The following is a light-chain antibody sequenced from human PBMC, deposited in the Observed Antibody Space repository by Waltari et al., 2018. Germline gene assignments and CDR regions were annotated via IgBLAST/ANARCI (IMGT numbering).Light chain of an antibody. CDR2: KVS. J-gene: IGKJ2*01. CDR3: KQGTHWPRT. CDR1: QSLVHSDGNTY. Sequence: DGVMTQSPLSLPVIFGQRDSLPCRSSQSLVHSDGNTYLNWVQQRPGQAPRRLIYKVSNRDASVPDRFSGSGSGTDFRLKISRVEAEDVEVYYCKQGTHWPRTFGQGTKLEI. V-gene: IGKV2-30*02.